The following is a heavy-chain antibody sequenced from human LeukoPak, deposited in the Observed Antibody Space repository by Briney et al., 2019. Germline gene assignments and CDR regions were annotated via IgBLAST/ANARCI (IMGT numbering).Heavy chain of an antibody. CDR3: TRDRGTYNWLDP. CDR2: IDRPAKSYAT. J-gene: IGHJ5*02. D-gene: IGHD1-26*01. Sequence: GGSLKLSCAASGFTPSDSAIHWVRQASGKGLEWVGLIDRPAKSYATAYGASVGGRFTIPRDDSKNTAYLQMDSLKTEDTALYYCTRDRGTYNWLDPWGQGTLVTVSS. CDR1: GFTPSDSA. V-gene: IGHV3-73*01.